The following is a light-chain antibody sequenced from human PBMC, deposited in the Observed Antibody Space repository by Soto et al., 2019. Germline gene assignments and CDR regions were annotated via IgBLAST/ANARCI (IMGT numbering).Light chain of an antibody. CDR1: QVISSR. CDR3: QQSNSFPLT. Sequence: DIQMTQSPSSVSASVGDRVTITCRASQVISSRLAWYQQKPGKAPNLLIYAASSLQSGVPSRFCGSGSETDFTLTIGSLQPEDFATYYCQQSNSFPLTFGGGTKVEIK. CDR2: AAS. J-gene: IGKJ4*01. V-gene: IGKV1-12*01.